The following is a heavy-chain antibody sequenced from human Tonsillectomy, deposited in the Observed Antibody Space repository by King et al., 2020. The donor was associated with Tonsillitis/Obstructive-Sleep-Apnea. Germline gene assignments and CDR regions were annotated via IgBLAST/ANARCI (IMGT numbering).Heavy chain of an antibody. CDR1: GGSISSSSYY. CDR3: ATLGLGIGADYFDD. Sequence: LQLQESGPGLVKPSETLSLTCSVSGGSISSSSYYWGWIRQPPGKGLQWIGNIHYSGRSHYDPSLKSRVTMSVDTSKNQFSLNLSSVTAADTALYYCATLGLGIGADYFDDWGQGTLVTVSS. D-gene: IGHD7-27*01. J-gene: IGHJ4*02. V-gene: IGHV4-39*01. CDR2: IHYSGRS.